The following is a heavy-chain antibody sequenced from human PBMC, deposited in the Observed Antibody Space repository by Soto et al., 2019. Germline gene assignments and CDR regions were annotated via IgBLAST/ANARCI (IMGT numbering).Heavy chain of an antibody. V-gene: IGHV4-61*01. CDR3: ARGAGEMATIGCYYSYGVDV. Sequence: SETLSLTCTVSGGSVTSGRHYWSWIRQPPGKGLEYIGYIFYSENTSCHPSLKSRVTISVDTSKNQFSLKLSSVTAADTALYYCARGAGEMATIGCYYSYGVDVWGQGTTVNVSS. D-gene: IGHD5-12*01. CDR2: IFYSENT. CDR1: GGSVTSGRHY. J-gene: IGHJ6*02.